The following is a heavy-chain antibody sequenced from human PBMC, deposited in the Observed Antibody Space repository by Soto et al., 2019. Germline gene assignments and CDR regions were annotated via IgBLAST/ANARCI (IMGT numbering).Heavy chain of an antibody. CDR3: DRFGLRSSRTYYYYYYGMRL. CDR2: INHSGST. Sequence: SDTLYLTFGVDGGAFSGYYLSWIRQRPGKGLEWIGEINHSGSTNYNPSLKSRVTISVDTSKNQFSLKLSSVTAADTAVYYCDRFGLRSSRTYYYYYYGMRLWGQGTTAT. D-gene: IGHD6-19*01. V-gene: IGHV4-34*01. J-gene: IGHJ6*02. CDR1: GGAFSGYY.